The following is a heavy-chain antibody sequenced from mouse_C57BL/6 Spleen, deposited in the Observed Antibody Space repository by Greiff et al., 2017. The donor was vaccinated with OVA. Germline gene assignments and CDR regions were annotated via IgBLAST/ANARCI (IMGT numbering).Heavy chain of an antibody. CDR1: GYTFTGYW. D-gene: IGHD4-1*01. CDR2: LLPGSGST. V-gene: IGHV1-9*01. Sequence: VQLQQSGAELLKPGASVKLSCKATGYTFTGYWIEWVKQRPGHGLEWIGELLPGSGSTNYNEKLKGKATLTADTSSNTAYMQLSRLTTEDSAIYYCASPNWDPSWFAYWGQGTLVTVSA. CDR3: ASPNWDPSWFAY. J-gene: IGHJ3*01.